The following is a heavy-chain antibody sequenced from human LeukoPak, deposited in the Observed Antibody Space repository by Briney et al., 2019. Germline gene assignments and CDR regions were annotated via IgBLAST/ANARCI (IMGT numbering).Heavy chain of an antibody. V-gene: IGHV4-4*02. CDR1: GGSISNSNW. Sequence: PSGTLSLTCAVSGGSISNSNWWSWVRQPPGKGLEWIGEIYHSGSTNYNPSLKSRVTISVDTSKNQFSLKLTSVTAADTAVYYCARKVKAYYCGGDCNHNWFDPWGQGTLVTVSS. J-gene: IGHJ5*02. CDR2: IYHSGST. D-gene: IGHD2-21*02. CDR3: ARKVKAYYCGGDCNHNWFDP.